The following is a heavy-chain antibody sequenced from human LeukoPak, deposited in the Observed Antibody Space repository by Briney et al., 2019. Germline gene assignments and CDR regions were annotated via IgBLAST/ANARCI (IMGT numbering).Heavy chain of an antibody. CDR3: ARSIAVADMFDY. CDR1: GFTFSDYY. J-gene: IGHJ4*02. CDR2: ISSSSSYI. V-gene: IGHV3-11*06. D-gene: IGHD6-19*01. Sequence: GGSLRLSCAASGFTFSDYYMSWIRQAPGKGLEWVSSISSSSSYIYYADSVKGRFTISRDNAKNSLYLQMNSLRAEDTAVYYCARSIAVADMFDYWGQGTLVTVSS.